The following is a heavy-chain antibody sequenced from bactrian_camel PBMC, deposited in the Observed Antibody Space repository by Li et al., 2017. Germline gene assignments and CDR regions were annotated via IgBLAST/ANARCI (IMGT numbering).Heavy chain of an antibody. J-gene: IGHJ6*01. D-gene: IGHD2*01. V-gene: IGHV3S40*01. CDR3: ATVLYHSGGGTSFDY. Sequence: VQLVESGGGSAQAGGSLRLSCTASGDTFSNLCVGWFRQAPGKGLEWLSTSSTGGTRYYADSAKGRFTISRDNAKNTVDLQTNSLRPEDTVVYYCATVLYHSGGGTSFDYWGQGTQVTVS. CDR2: SSTGGTR. CDR1: GDTFSNLC.